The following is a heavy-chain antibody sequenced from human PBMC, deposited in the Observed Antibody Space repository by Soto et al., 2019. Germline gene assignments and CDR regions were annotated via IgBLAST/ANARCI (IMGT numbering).Heavy chain of an antibody. CDR2: IIPIFNST. J-gene: IGHJ4*02. CDR1: GSRFSNYV. D-gene: IGHD2-2*02. Sequence: QVQLVQSGAEVKTPGSSLKVSCKVSGSRFSNYVISWVRQAPGHGLEWLGRIIPIFNSTKYAQGFQGRVTITADKSTSTASLELSSLRSDDTAVYYCAREGRGKKAGYNGLVSLGYWGPGTLVTVSS. V-gene: IGHV1-69*06. CDR3: AREGRGKKAGYNGLVSLGY.